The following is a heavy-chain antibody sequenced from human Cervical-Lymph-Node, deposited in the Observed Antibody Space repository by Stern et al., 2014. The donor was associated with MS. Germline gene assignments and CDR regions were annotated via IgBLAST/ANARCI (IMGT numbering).Heavy chain of an antibody. CDR2: IHPKSCGT. CDR1: GYTFSDYY. Sequence: VQLVESGAAVEKPGASLKVSCKASGYTFSDYYIHWVRQAPGQGLEWMGWIHPKSCGTNYVQKFQGRVTMTSDTSIDTADMELNSLTSDDTAMFYCARGGATRYNMDVWGQGTTVIVSS. J-gene: IGHJ6*02. V-gene: IGHV1-2*02. D-gene: IGHD1-26*01. CDR3: ARGGATRYNMDV.